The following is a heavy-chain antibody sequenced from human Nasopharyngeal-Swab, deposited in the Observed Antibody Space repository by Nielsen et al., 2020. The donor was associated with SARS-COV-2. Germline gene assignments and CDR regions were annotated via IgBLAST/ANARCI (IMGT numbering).Heavy chain of an antibody. D-gene: IGHD4-17*01. CDR2: INHSGST. J-gene: IGHJ5*02. CDR1: GGSFSASY. Sequence: SETLSLTCAVYGGSFSASYWGWIRQPPGEGLEWIGEINHSGSTNYNPSLKSRVTISVDTSKNQFSLKLSSVTAADTAVYYCARDLGDYGDYALDPWGQGTLVTVSS. V-gene: IGHV4-34*01. CDR3: ARDLGDYGDYALDP.